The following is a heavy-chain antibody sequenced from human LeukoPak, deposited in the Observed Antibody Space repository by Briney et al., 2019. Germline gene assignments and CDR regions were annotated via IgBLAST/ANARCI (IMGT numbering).Heavy chain of an antibody. Sequence: AGGSLRLSCAASGFTFSSYGIHWVRQAPGKGLKWMAFIRSDGSNKYYADSVKGRFTISRDNSKNTLYLQMNSLRAEDTAVYYCAKDGYSYGPSGYIDVWGKGTTVTVSS. CDR2: IRSDGSNK. D-gene: IGHD5-18*01. CDR1: GFTFSSYG. J-gene: IGHJ6*03. V-gene: IGHV3-30*02. CDR3: AKDGYSYGPSGYIDV.